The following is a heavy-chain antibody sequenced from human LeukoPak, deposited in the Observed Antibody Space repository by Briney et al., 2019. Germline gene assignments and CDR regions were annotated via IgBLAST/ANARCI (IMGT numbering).Heavy chain of an antibody. Sequence: GRSLRLSCAASGFTFDDYAMHWVRQAPGKGLEWVSGISWNSGSIGYADSVKGRFTISRDNAKNSLYLQMNSLRAEDTALYYCAKSPSIVVVPARGFDYWSQGTLVTVSS. CDR3: AKSPSIVVVPARGFDY. J-gene: IGHJ4*02. V-gene: IGHV3-9*01. D-gene: IGHD2-2*01. CDR2: ISWNSGSI. CDR1: GFTFDDYA.